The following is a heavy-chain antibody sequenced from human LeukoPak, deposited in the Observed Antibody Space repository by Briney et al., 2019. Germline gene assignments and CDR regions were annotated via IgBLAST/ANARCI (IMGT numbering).Heavy chain of an antibody. D-gene: IGHD3-10*01. CDR1: GFSFTSYW. CDR2: INQAGSDK. J-gene: IGHJ4*02. CDR3: AKDMDTYYYGSGGLRIFDY. Sequence: GGSLRLSCEVSGFSFTSYWMNWVRQAPGKGLEWVANINQAGSDKYYVDSVKGRFTISRDNARNSLYLQMNSLRAEDTAVYYCAKDMDTYYYGSGGLRIFDYWGQGTLVTVSP. V-gene: IGHV3-7*03.